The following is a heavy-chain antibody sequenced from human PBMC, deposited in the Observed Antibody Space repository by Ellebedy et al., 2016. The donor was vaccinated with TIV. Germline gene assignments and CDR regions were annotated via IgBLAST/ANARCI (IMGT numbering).Heavy chain of an antibody. CDR1: GFSFSNYW. Sequence: PGGSLRLSCAASGFSFSNYWMTWVRQAPGKGLEWVANINQGGSEEQYVDSVKGRFTISRDNAKNALYLQMSSLRAEDTAVYYCARDPAGRTWGAFDLWGQGTMATVSS. CDR2: INQGGSEE. V-gene: IGHV3-7*03. CDR3: ARDPAGRTWGAFDL. D-gene: IGHD1-26*01. J-gene: IGHJ3*01.